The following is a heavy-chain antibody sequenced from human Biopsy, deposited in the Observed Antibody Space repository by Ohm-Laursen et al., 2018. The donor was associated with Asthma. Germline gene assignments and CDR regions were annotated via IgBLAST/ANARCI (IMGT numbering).Heavy chain of an antibody. CDR1: GFTFRTSW. J-gene: IGHJ4*02. D-gene: IGHD2-15*01. CDR2: IKEDGSAK. V-gene: IGHV3-7*05. Sequence: SLRLSCSASGFTFRTSWMTWVRQAPGKGLEYVADIKEDGSAKNYVDSVKGRFTISRDNGKNSLYLQVNSLRAEDTAVYYCARDVDLRSVYWGQGTLVTVSS. CDR3: ARDVDLRSVY.